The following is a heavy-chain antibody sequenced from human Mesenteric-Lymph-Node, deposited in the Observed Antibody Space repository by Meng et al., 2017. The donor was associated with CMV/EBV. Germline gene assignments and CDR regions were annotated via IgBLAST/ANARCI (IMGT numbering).Heavy chain of an antibody. V-gene: IGHV4-59*01. CDR3: ARGTYYYSSSARFFDS. J-gene: IGHJ4*01. CDR1: GGSLSSYY. Sequence: GSLRLSCTVSGGSLSSYYWSWIRQPPGKGLEWIGYMFSSGSTNYNPSLKSRVFISADTSGTQFSLKLSSVTAADTAVYYCARGTYYYSSSARFFDSWGHGTLVTVSS. CDR2: MFSSGST. D-gene: IGHD3-22*01.